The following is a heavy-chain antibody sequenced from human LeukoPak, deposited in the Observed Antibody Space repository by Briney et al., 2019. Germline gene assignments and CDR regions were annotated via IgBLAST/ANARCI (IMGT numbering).Heavy chain of an antibody. CDR1: GGTFSSYV. Sequence: ASVKVSCKASGGTFSSYVISWVRQAPGQGLEWMGGIIPMFGTAIYAQKLQGRVTITADESTSTAYMELSSLRSEDTAVYYCARGDIVATIDGYYFDYWGQGTLVTVSS. J-gene: IGHJ4*02. D-gene: IGHD5-12*01. CDR3: ARGDIVATIDGYYFDY. V-gene: IGHV1-69*13. CDR2: IIPMFGTA.